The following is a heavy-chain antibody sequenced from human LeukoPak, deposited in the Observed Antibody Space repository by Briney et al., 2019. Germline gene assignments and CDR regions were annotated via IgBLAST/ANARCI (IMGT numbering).Heavy chain of an antibody. V-gene: IGHV3-30*02. CDR3: AKPTSGYDRSPYDY. CDR2: IRYDGSNK. J-gene: IGHJ4*02. Sequence: GGCLRLSWAASGFTFSSYGMHWVRQVPGKGLEWVAFIRYDGSNKFYADSVKGRFTICRDNSKNTLYLQMNSQIAEDTAVYYCAKPTSGYDRSPYDYWGQGTLVTVSS. CDR1: GFTFSSYG. D-gene: IGHD3-22*01.